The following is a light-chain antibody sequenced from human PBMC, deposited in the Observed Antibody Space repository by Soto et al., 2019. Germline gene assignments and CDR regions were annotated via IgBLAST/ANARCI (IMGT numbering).Light chain of an antibody. CDR2: GAS. CDR3: QQYGSSPWT. Sequence: EIAVTQAPGTLSLSRGERATLSSRSSQSVSSSYLAWYQQKPGQAPRLLIYGASSRATGIPDRFSGSGSGTDFTLTISRLEPEDFAVYYCQQYGSSPWTFGQGTKVDI. CDR1: QSVSSSY. J-gene: IGKJ1*01. V-gene: IGKV3-20*01.